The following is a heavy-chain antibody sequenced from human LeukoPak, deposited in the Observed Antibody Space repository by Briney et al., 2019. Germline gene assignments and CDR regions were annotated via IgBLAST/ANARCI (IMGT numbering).Heavy chain of an antibody. CDR1: GLAFSRYA. J-gene: IGHJ4*02. CDR3: AMTYNSSDYYPFDY. CDR2: ISDNGRST. Sequence: GGSLRLSCSASGLAFSRYAMHWVRQAPGKGLECFSGISDNGRSTYYADAVKGRFTISRDNSKNTLYLQMSSLRPEDTAVYYCAMTYNSSDYYPFDYWGQGTLVTVSP. V-gene: IGHV3-64D*06. D-gene: IGHD3-22*01.